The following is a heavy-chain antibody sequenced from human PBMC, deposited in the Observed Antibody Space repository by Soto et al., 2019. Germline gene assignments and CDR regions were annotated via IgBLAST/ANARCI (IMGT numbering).Heavy chain of an antibody. CDR2: ILYDGTIE. Sequence: GGSLRLSCAASGFTFSQYALNWVRQAPGKGLEWVAVILYDGTIEHYADSVKGRFTVSRDNSKNTVYLQMDSLTPEDTGVYYCGREASVSALNWFDSWGHGTLVTVSS. D-gene: IGHD2-2*01. CDR1: GFTFSQYA. V-gene: IGHV3-30-3*01. J-gene: IGHJ5*01. CDR3: GREASVSALNWFDS.